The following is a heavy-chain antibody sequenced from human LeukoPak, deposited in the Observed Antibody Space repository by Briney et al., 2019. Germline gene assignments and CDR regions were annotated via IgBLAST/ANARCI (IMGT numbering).Heavy chain of an antibody. Sequence: GGSLRLSCAASGFIFSDYSMNWVRQAPGKGLEWVSYISSSSSTIYYADSVKGRFTISRDNAKNSLYLQMNSLRAEDTAVYYCASIGGKWGSYYFDYWGQGTLVTVSS. CDR2: ISSSSSTI. D-gene: IGHD1-26*01. V-gene: IGHV3-48*01. CDR1: GFIFSDYS. J-gene: IGHJ4*02. CDR3: ASIGGKWGSYYFDY.